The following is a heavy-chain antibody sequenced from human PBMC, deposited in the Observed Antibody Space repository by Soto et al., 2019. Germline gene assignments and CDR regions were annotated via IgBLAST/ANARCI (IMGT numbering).Heavy chain of an antibody. CDR3: ALYSSSWEFDY. V-gene: IGHV1-46*01. CDR2: INPSGGST. CDR1: GYTFTSYY. D-gene: IGHD6-13*01. Sequence: ASVKVSCKTSGYTFTSYYMHWVRQAPGQGLEWMGIINPSGGSTNYAQKFQGRVTMTRDTSTRTVYMELSSLRSEDTAVYYCALYSSSWEFDYWGQGTLVTVSS. J-gene: IGHJ4*02.